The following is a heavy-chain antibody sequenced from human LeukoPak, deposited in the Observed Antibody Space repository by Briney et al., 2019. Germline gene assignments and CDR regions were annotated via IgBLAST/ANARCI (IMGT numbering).Heavy chain of an antibody. Sequence: PSETLSLTCTVSGASISSYYWSWVRQPPGKGLEWIGYIFYSGSTNSNPSLKSRLTISVDTSKNQFSLKLSSVTAAGTAVYYCARGGLMVHAHDAFDIWGQGTMVTVSS. J-gene: IGHJ3*02. CDR2: IFYSGST. V-gene: IGHV4-59*08. CDR3: ARGGLMVHAHDAFDI. D-gene: IGHD2-8*01. CDR1: GASISSYY.